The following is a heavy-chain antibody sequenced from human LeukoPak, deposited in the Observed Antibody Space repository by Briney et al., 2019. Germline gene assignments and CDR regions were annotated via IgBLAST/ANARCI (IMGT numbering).Heavy chain of an antibody. CDR3: AKDGDIVVVPAATSHLDY. J-gene: IGHJ4*02. CDR2: ISGSGGST. V-gene: IGHV3-23*01. CDR1: GFTFSSYA. Sequence: PGGSLGLSCAASGFTFSSYAMSWVRQAPGKGLKWVSAISGSGGSTYYADSVKGRFTISRDNSKTTMYLQMNSLRAEDTIVYYCAKDGDIVVVPAATSHLDYWGQGTLVTVSS. D-gene: IGHD2-2*01.